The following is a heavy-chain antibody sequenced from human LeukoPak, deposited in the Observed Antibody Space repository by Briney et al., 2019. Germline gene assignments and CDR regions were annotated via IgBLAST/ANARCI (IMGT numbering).Heavy chain of an antibody. CDR2: IKPSGGST. V-gene: IGHV1-46*01. Sequence: ASVKVSCKASGYTFTSYYMHWVRQAPGQGLEWMGIIKPSGGSTSYAQKFQGRVTMTRDTSTSTVYMELSSLRSEDTAVYYCAREVTYYYDSSGYYYGDWGQGTLVTVSS. J-gene: IGHJ4*02. D-gene: IGHD3-22*01. CDR1: GYTFTSYY. CDR3: AREVTYYYDSSGYYYGD.